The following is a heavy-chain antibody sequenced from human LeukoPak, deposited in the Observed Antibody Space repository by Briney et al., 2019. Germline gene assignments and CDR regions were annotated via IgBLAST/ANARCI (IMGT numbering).Heavy chain of an antibody. CDR1: GFTFSNYA. Sequence: HAGGSLRLSCAASGFTFSNYAMNWVRQAPGKGLEWVSGLGGSGSGTYYADSVKGRFTISRDNSKNTLYLQMSSLRAEDTAVYYCAKVETVTDVYYFDYWGQGTLVTVSS. CDR2: LGGSGSGT. CDR3: AKVETVTDVYYFDY. D-gene: IGHD4-17*01. J-gene: IGHJ4*02. V-gene: IGHV3-23*01.